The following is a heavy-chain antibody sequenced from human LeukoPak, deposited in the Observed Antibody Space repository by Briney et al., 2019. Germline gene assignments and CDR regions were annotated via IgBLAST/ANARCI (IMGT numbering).Heavy chain of an antibody. CDR2: IKQDGSEK. J-gene: IGHJ4*02. V-gene: IGHV3-7*01. D-gene: IGHD3-22*01. CDR1: GFTFSSYW. Sequence: GGSLRLSCAASGFTFSSYWMSWVRQAPGKGLEWVANIKQDGSEKYYVDSVKGRFTISRDNAKNSLYLQVNSLRAGDTAVYYCARAEIGSSGYYYFDYWGQGTLVTVSS. CDR3: ARAEIGSSGYYYFDY.